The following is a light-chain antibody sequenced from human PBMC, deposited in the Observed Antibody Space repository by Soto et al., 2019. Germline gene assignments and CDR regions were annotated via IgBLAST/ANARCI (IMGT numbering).Light chain of an antibody. Sequence: MVLTKSPGTLSLSPGERATLSCRASQSVDSNYLAWYQQKPGEPPSLLIYAASNRATGIPNRFSATGSGTDFTLTINVLEPGYFAVYYCQHYDTSSSTVGQGTELEI. J-gene: IGKJ2*01. CDR3: QHYDTSSST. CDR1: QSVDSNY. CDR2: AAS. V-gene: IGKV3-20*01.